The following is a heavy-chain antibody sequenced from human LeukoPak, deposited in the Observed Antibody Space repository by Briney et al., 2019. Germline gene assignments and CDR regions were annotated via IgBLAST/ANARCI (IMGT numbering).Heavy chain of an antibody. CDR2: IEQDGSEK. J-gene: IGHJ4*02. CDR1: GFTFSNYW. CDR3: AKQSGAVDY. D-gene: IGHD1-1*01. Sequence: GGSLRLSCAASGFTFSNYWMSWVRQTPGKGLEWVATIEQDGSEKYYVDSVKGRFTISRDNSKNTLYLQMNSLRAEDTAVYYCAKQSGAVDYWGQGTLVTVSS. V-gene: IGHV3-7*03.